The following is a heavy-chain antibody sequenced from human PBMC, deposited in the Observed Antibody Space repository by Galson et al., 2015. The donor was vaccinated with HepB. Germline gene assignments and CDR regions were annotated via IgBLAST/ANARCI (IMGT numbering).Heavy chain of an antibody. CDR1: GFTFSSYA. J-gene: IGHJ6*02. CDR3: ARGAVAGTRFAYGMDV. V-gene: IGHV3-30*04. D-gene: IGHD6-19*01. CDR2: ISYGGSNK. Sequence: SLRLSCAVSGFTFSSYAMHWVRQAPGKGLEWVAVISYGGSNKYYADSVRGPFTISRDNSKNTLYLQMNSLRDEDTAIYYCARGAVAGTRFAYGMDVWGQGTTVTVSS.